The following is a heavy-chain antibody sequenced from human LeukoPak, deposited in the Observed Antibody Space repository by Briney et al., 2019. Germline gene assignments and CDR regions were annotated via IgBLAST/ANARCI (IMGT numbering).Heavy chain of an antibody. CDR3: AKEVSGDSSGYYDY. CDR1: GFTFDDYA. Sequence: PGGSLRLSCAASGFTFDDYAMHWVRQAPGKGLEWVSGISWNSGSIGYADSVKGRFTISRDNAKNSLYLQMNSLRAEDTALYYCAKEVSGDSSGYYDYWGQGTLVTVSS. J-gene: IGHJ4*02. D-gene: IGHD3-22*01. V-gene: IGHV3-9*01. CDR2: ISWNSGSI.